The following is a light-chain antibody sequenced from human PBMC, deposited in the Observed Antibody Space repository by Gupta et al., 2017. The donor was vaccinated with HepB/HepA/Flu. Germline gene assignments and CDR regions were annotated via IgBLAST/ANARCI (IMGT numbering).Light chain of an antibody. CDR1: RDIRKF. Sequence: DIQMTQSPSSLSASVGDRVTFACQASRDIRKFLNWFQQKPGKAPILLVYGVSNLEAGVPSRFSVAGHGTEFTLTINSLQPEDSATYYCQQEENLPYTFGQGTKLEI. CDR3: QQEENLPYT. V-gene: IGKV1-33*01. CDR2: GVS. J-gene: IGKJ2*01.